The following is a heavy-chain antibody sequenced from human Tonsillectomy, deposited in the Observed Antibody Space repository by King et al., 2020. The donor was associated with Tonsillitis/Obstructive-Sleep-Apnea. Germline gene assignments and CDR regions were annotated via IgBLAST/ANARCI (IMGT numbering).Heavy chain of an antibody. Sequence: LVESGGGLVQPGGSLRLSCAASGFTFSSYSMNWVRQAPGKGLEWVSYISSSSGTIYYADSVKGRFTISRDNAKNSLYLQMNSLRDEDTAVYYGARVRAYCSGDCYYAFDIWGQGTMVTVSS. D-gene: IGHD2-21*01. CDR2: ISSSSGTI. CDR1: GFTFSSYS. V-gene: IGHV3-48*02. J-gene: IGHJ3*02. CDR3: ARVRAYCSGDCYYAFDI.